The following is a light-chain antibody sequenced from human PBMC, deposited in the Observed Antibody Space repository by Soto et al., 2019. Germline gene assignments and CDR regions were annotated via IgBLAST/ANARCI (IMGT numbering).Light chain of an antibody. Sequence: EIVMTQSPDTLSVSPGERATLSCRASQSVSSNLAWYQQKPGQAPRLLIYGASTRATGFPARFSGSGSGTEFTLTISSRQSEDFAVYYCHHYNSWPYTFGQGTKVEIK. J-gene: IGKJ2*01. CDR2: GAS. CDR1: QSVSSN. CDR3: HHYNSWPYT. V-gene: IGKV3-15*01.